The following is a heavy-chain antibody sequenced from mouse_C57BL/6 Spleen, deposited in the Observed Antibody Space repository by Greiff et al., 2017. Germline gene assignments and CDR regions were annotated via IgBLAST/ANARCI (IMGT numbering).Heavy chain of an antibody. V-gene: IGHV1-80*01. Sequence: QVQLQQSGAELVKPGASVKISCKASGYAFSSYWMNWVKQRPGKGLEWIGQIYPGDGDTNYNGKFKGKATLTADKSSSTAYMQLSSLTSEDSAVYFCARGSWDESFDYGGQGTTLTVSS. CDR3: ARGSWDESFDY. J-gene: IGHJ2*01. D-gene: IGHD4-1*01. CDR2: IYPGDGDT. CDR1: GYAFSSYW.